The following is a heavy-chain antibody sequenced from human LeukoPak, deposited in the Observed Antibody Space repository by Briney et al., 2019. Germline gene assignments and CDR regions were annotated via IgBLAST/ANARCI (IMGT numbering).Heavy chain of an antibody. D-gene: IGHD6-19*01. CDR3: ARANSGWSINFDY. CDR1: GGSFSGYY. CDR2: IDHSGST. J-gene: IGHJ4*02. V-gene: IGHV4-34*01. Sequence: PSETLSLTCAVYGGSFSGYYWTWIRQPPGKGLEWIGEIDHSGSTNYNPSLKSRVTISVDTSKNQFSLKLSYVTAADTAVYYCARANSGWSINFDYWDQGTLVTVSS.